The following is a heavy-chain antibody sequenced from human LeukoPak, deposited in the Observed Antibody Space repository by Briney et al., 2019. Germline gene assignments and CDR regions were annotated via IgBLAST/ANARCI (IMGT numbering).Heavy chain of an antibody. CDR3: AKDYSFSNFN. CDR2: INERGSET. CDR1: GFIFSNHW. Sequence: GGSLRLSCAASGFIFSNHWITWVRQAPGKGLEWVANINERGSETYYADYVKGRFTISRDNTKKSLFLQLNSLSVEDTAMYYCAKDYSFSNFNWGQGTLVTVSS. V-gene: IGHV3-7*01. D-gene: IGHD2-15*01. J-gene: IGHJ4*02.